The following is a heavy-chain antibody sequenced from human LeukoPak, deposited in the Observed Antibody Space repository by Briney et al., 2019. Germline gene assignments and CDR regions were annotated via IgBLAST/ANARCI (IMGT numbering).Heavy chain of an antibody. CDR3: ARAIGELPGYYYYYGMDV. D-gene: IGHD1-26*01. Sequence: ASVKVSCKASGYTFTSYYMHWVRQAPGQGLEWMGIINPSGGSTSYAQKFQGRVTMTRDTSTSTVYTELSSLRSEDTAVYYCARAIGELPGYYYYYGMDVWGQGTTVTVSS. CDR2: INPSGGST. J-gene: IGHJ6*02. V-gene: IGHV1-46*01. CDR1: GYTFTSYY.